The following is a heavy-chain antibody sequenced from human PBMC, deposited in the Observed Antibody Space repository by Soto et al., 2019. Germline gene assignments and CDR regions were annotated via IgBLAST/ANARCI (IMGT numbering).Heavy chain of an antibody. CDR1: GGTFNSYV. J-gene: IGHJ4*02. V-gene: IGHV1-69*01. CDR2: IIPFFGTA. Sequence: QVQLVQSGAEVKKPGSSVKVSCKASGGTFNSYVINWVRQAPGQGLEWMGGIIPFFGTAEYAQKFQGRVTITADEAASTAYMELSSLKPGDTAVYYCAGTHFDTSGYYPSALEYWGQGTKVSVSS. D-gene: IGHD3-22*01. CDR3: AGTHFDTSGYYPSALEY.